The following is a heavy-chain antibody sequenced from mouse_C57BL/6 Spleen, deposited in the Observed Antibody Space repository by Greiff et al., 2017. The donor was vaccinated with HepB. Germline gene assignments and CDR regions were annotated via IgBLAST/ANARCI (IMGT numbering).Heavy chain of an antibody. D-gene: IGHD3-3*01. Sequence: SGPVLVKPGASVKMSCKASGYTFTDYYMNWVKQSHGKSLEWIGVINPYNGGTSYNQKFKGKATLTVDKSSSTAYMELNSLTSEDSAVYYGAREGGRGFAYWGQGTLVTVSA. CDR2: INPYNGGT. CDR3: AREGGRGFAY. J-gene: IGHJ3*01. V-gene: IGHV1-19*01. CDR1: GYTFTDYY.